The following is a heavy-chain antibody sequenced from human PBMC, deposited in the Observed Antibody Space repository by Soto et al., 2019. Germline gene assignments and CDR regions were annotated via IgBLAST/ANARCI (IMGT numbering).Heavy chain of an antibody. Sequence: QLQLQESGSGLVKPSQTLSLTCAVSGGSISSGGYSWSWIRQPPGKGLEWIGYIYHSGSTYYNPSLKSRVTISVDRSKNQFSRKLSSVTAADTAVYYCARAEPGTGNWFDPWGQGTLVTVSS. J-gene: IGHJ5*02. CDR1: GGSISSGGYS. CDR3: ARAEPGTGNWFDP. V-gene: IGHV4-30-2*01. CDR2: IYHSGST. D-gene: IGHD1-1*01.